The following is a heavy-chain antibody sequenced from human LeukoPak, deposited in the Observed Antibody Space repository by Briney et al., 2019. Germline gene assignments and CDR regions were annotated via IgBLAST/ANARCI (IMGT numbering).Heavy chain of an antibody. Sequence: GGSLRLSCAASGFSVSSNYMSWVRQAPGKGLEWVSIIYSGGSTYYTDSVKGRFTISRDNSKNTLYLQMNSLRAEDTAVYYCARVGYCSGGSCYSGYWFDPWGQGTLVTVSS. CDR3: ARVGYCSGGSCYSGYWFDP. CDR1: GFSVSSNY. J-gene: IGHJ5*02. V-gene: IGHV3-66*01. D-gene: IGHD2-15*01. CDR2: IYSGGST.